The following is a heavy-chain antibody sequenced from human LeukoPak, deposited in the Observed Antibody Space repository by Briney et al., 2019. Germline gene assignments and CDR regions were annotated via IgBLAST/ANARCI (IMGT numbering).Heavy chain of an antibody. CDR3: ARDGYDFWSDYPTTLDC. V-gene: IGHV3-48*01. J-gene: IGHJ4*02. Sequence: GGSLRLSCAASGFNFSTYSMNWVREAPGKGLEWVSYISTSSRTIYYADSVKGRSTISRDNAKNSLYLQLNSLRAEDTAVYYCARDGYDFWSDYPTTLDCWGQGTLVTVSS. CDR2: ISTSSRTI. D-gene: IGHD3-3*01. CDR1: GFNFSTYS.